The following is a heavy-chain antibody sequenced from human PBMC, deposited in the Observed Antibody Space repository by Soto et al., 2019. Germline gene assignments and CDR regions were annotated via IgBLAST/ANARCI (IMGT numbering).Heavy chain of an antibody. CDR1: GYTYPGYY. V-gene: IGHV1-2*02. D-gene: IGHD6-19*01. CDR3: AHGLENGEEFGSGWSWIYYFDY. J-gene: IGHJ4*02. Sequence: SVKISCKASGYTYPGYYMHWVRRAPGQGLEWMGWINPNSGGTNYAQKFQGRLTITKDTSKNQVVLTMTNMDPVDTATYYCAHGLENGEEFGSGWSWIYYFDYWGQGTLVTVSS. CDR2: INPNSGGT.